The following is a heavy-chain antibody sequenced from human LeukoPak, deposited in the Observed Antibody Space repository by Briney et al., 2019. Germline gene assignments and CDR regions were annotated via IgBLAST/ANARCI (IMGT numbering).Heavy chain of an antibody. J-gene: IGHJ3*02. CDR3: ARGYDSSGSYDAFDI. Sequence: PSETLSLTCAVSGGSISSGGYSWSWIRQPPGKGLEWIGYIYHSGSTYYNPSLKSRVTISVDRSKNQFSLKLSSVTAANTAAYYCARGYDSSGSYDAFDIWGQGTMVTVSS. CDR1: GGSISSGGYS. V-gene: IGHV4-30-2*01. D-gene: IGHD3-22*01. CDR2: IYHSGST.